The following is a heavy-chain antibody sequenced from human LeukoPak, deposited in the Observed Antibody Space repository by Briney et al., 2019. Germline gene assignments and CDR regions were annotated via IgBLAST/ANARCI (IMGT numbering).Heavy chain of an antibody. V-gene: IGHV3-53*01. CDR2: IYSGVST. J-gene: IGHJ2*01. Sequence: GGSVTLSCAASGLAFSTYAMIWVRQAPGKGLVGVSDIYSGVSTYYADSEKWRFTISRDNSKNTLYLQMNSLRAEDTALYYCARVRRYYDSSGYYFHWYFDLWGRGTLVTVSS. D-gene: IGHD3-22*01. CDR1: GLAFSTYA. CDR3: ARVRRYYDSSGYYFHWYFDL.